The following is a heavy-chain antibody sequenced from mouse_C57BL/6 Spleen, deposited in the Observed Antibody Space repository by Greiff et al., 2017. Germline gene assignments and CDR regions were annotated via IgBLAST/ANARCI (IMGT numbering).Heavy chain of an antibody. CDR1: GYAFSSYW. D-gene: IGHD1-1*01. CDR2: IYPGDGDT. CDR3: ARRRTTGDAMDY. Sequence: VQLQQSGAELVKPGASVKLSCKASGYAFSSYWMNWVKQRPGKGLEWIGQIYPGDGDTNYNGKFKGKATLTADKSSSTAYMQLSSLTSEDSAVYFCARRRTTGDAMDYWGQGTSVTVSS. V-gene: IGHV1-80*01. J-gene: IGHJ4*01.